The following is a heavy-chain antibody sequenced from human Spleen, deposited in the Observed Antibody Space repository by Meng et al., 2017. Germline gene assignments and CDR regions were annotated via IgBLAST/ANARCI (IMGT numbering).Heavy chain of an antibody. CDR1: GFTFSSNS. J-gene: IGHJ4*02. V-gene: IGHV3-21*01. CDR2: ISSSGSYI. D-gene: IGHD3-22*01. CDR3: ARDNENYYDSSGYYYIDY. Sequence: GGSLRLSCAASGFTFSSNSMNWVRQAPGKGLEWVSSISSSGSYILYADSVKGRFTISRDNAKNSLYLQMNSLRAEDTAVYYCARDNENYYDSSGYYYIDYWGQGTLVTVSS.